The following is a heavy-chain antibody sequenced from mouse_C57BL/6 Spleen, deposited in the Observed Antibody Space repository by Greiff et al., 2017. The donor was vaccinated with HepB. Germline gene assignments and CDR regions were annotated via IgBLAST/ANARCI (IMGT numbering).Heavy chain of an antibody. CDR3: TREYGSSYYFDY. CDR1: GYTFTSYW. J-gene: IGHJ2*01. V-gene: IGHV1-5*01. CDR2: IYPGNSDT. D-gene: IGHD1-1*01. Sequence: EVQLQQSGTVLARPGASVKMSCKTSGYTFTSYWMHWVNQRPGQGLEWIGAIYPGNSDTSYNQKFKGKAKLTAVTSASTAYMKLSSLTHEDSAVYYCTREYGSSYYFDYWGQGTTLTVSS.